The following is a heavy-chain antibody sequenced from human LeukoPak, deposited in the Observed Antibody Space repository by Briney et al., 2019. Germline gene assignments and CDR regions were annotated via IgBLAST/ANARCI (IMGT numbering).Heavy chain of an antibody. J-gene: IGHJ1*01. V-gene: IGHV4-59*01. CDR2: VYYSGTT. Sequence: SETLSLTCTVSRGSITTYYWSWIRQPPGKGLEWLGYVYYSGTTDYNPSLKSRISMSVDTSRNQFSLNLNSVTAADTAFYYCANLVIHTSGGWHLGSWGQGTLVTVSS. CDR3: ANLVIHTSGGWHLGS. D-gene: IGHD6-19*01. CDR1: RGSITTYY.